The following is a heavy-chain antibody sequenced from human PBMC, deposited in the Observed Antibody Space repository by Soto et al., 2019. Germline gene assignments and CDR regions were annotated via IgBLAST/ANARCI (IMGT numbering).Heavy chain of an antibody. D-gene: IGHD3-3*01. J-gene: IGHJ5*02. CDR1: GGTFSSYA. CDR3: ARSRGHDDFWSGYNNWFDP. V-gene: IGHV1-69*06. CDR2: IIPIFGTA. Sequence: SVKVSCKASGGTFSSYAISWVRQAPGQGLEWMGGIIPIFGTANYAQKFQGRVTITADKSTSTAYMELSSLRSEDTAVYYCARSRGHDDFWSGYNNWFDPWGQGTLVTVSS.